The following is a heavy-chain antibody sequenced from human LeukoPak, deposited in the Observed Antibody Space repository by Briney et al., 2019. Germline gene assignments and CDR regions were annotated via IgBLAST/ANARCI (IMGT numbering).Heavy chain of an antibody. CDR1: GYTFTSFG. J-gene: IGHJ4*02. CDR2: ISAYNGKA. V-gene: IGHV1-18*01. D-gene: IGHD4-17*01. CDR3: ARQRGDDGFDF. Sequence: ASVKVSCKASGYTFTSFGISWVRQAPGHGLEWMGWISAYNGKADYAHNLRARVTMTTDTSTSTAYMELRSLRSDDTAMYYCARQRGDDGFDFWGQGTLVTVSS.